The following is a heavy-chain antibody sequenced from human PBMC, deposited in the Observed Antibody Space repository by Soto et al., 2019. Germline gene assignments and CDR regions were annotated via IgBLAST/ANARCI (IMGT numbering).Heavy chain of an antibody. J-gene: IGHJ6*03. CDR1: GFTFDDYA. Sequence: GGSLRLSCAASGFTFDDYAMHWVRQAPGKGLEWVSGISWNSGSIGYADSVKGRFTISRDNAKNSLYLQMNSLRAEDTALYYCASHIYMDVWGKGTTVTVSS. CDR3: ASHIYMDV. CDR2: ISWNSGSI. V-gene: IGHV3-9*01. D-gene: IGHD2-21*01.